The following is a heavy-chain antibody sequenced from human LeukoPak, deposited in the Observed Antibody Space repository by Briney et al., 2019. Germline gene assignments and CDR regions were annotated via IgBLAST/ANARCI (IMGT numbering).Heavy chain of an antibody. CDR2: INWNGGST. CDR3: AKTSANTAMAPADAFDI. V-gene: IGHV3-20*04. Sequence: GGSLRLSCAASGFTFDDYGMSWVRQAPGKGLEWVSGINWNGGSTGYADSVKGRFTISRDNAKNSLYLQMNSLRAEDTAVYYCAKTSANTAMAPADAFDIWGQGTMVTVSS. D-gene: IGHD5-18*01. J-gene: IGHJ3*02. CDR1: GFTFDDYG.